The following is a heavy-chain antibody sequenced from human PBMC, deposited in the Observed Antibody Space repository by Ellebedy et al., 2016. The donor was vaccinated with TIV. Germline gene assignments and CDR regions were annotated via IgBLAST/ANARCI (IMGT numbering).Heavy chain of an antibody. CDR3: VRRLGARPPSD. CDR1: GGSMNISNYY. Sequence: SETLSLXXTVSGGSMNISNYYWGWIRRPPGKGLEWIGSVYSGGSSYYNPSLRSRVSISIDTSKNQFSLTLNSVTATDTAVYYCVRRLGARPPSDWGQGTLVTVSS. J-gene: IGHJ4*02. D-gene: IGHD1-26*01. V-gene: IGHV4-39*01. CDR2: VYSGGSS.